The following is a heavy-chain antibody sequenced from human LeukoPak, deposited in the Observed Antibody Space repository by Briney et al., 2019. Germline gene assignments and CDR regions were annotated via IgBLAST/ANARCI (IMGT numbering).Heavy chain of an antibody. V-gene: IGHV3-23*01. CDR2: ISGSGGST. CDR1: GFTFSSYA. J-gene: IGHJ4*02. Sequence: GGSLRLSCAASGFTFSSYAMSWVRQAPGKGLEWVSAISGSGGSTYYAGSVKGRFTISRDNSKNTLYLQMNSLRAEDTAVYYCAKDLTWIQLWLPSFDYWGQGTLVTVSS. CDR3: AKDLTWIQLWLPSFDY. D-gene: IGHD5-18*01.